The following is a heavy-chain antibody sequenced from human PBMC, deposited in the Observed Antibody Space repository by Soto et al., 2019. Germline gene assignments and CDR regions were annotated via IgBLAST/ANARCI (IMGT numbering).Heavy chain of an antibody. CDR3: AREGPGVVPAAHHYYYYYMDV. D-gene: IGHD2-2*01. V-gene: IGHV3-66*01. CDR1: GVTPSRNY. J-gene: IGHJ6*03. Sequence: GALRHSRCGSGVTPSRNYKSWGRPAPGKGVGGVSVIYSGGSTYYADSVKGRFTISRDNSKNTLYLQMNSLRAEDTAVYYCAREGPGVVPAAHHYYYYYMDVWGKGTTVTVSS. CDR2: IYSGGST.